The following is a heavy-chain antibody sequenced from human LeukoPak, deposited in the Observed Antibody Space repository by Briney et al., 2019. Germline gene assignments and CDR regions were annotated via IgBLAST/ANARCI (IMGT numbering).Heavy chain of an antibody. V-gene: IGHV1-18*04. Sequence: ASVKVSCKASGYTFTSYGISWVRQAPGQGLEWMGWISAYNGNTNYAQKLQGRVTMTTDTSTSTAYMELRSLRSDDTAVYYCARVISGYYYDSSGYLFFPSGFDYWGQGTLVTVSS. CDR3: ARVISGYYYDSSGYLFFPSGFDY. D-gene: IGHD3-22*01. CDR1: GYTFTSYG. CDR2: ISAYNGNT. J-gene: IGHJ4*02.